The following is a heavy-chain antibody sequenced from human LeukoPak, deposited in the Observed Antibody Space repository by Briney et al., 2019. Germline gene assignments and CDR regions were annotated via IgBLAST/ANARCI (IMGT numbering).Heavy chain of an antibody. CDR1: GFTFSSYA. Sequence: GGSLRLSCAASGFTFSSYAMSWVRQAPGKGLEWVSAISGSGGSTYYADSVKGRFTISRDNSKNTLYLQMNSLRAEDTVVYYCAKGEMATIPKARIDYWGQGTLVTVSS. V-gene: IGHV3-23*01. D-gene: IGHD5-24*01. CDR2: ISGSGGST. J-gene: IGHJ4*02. CDR3: AKGEMATIPKARIDY.